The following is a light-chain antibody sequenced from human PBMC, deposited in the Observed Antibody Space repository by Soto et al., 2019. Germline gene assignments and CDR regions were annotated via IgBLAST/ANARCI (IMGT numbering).Light chain of an antibody. J-gene: IGLJ2*01. CDR1: SSDVGGYNY. CDR2: EVI. CDR3: SSYAGSNNFVV. V-gene: IGLV2-8*01. Sequence: QSALTQPPSASGSPGQSVTISCTGTSSDVGGYNYVSWYQQHPGKAPKLMIYEVIKRPSGVPDRFSGSKSGNTASLNVSGLQAEDEADYYCSSYAGSNNFVVFGGGTKLTVL.